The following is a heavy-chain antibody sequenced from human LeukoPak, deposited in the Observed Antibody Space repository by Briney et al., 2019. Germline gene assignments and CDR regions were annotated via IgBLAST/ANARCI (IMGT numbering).Heavy chain of an antibody. CDR1: GFTFSTYS. CDR3: ARASGWYVFDY. D-gene: IGHD6-19*01. V-gene: IGHV3-21*01. J-gene: IGHJ4*02. Sequence: GGSLRLSCAASGFTFSTYSMNWVRQAPGKGLEWVSSISSSSSYIYYADSVKGRFTISRDNAKNSLYLQMNSLRAEDTAVYYCARASGWYVFDYWGQGTLVTVSS. CDR2: ISSSSSYI.